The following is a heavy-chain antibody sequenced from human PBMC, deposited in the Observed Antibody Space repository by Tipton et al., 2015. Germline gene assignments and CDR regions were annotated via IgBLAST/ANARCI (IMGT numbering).Heavy chain of an antibody. Sequence: QSGAEVKKPGSSVKVSCKASGVTFSNYGISWVRQAPGQGLEWMGWINPSSGGTNYAQKFQGRVTMTRDTSISTAYMELSRLRSDDTAVYYCARTAYYYDSSGYYYSWGQGTLVTVSS. CDR2: INPSSGGT. D-gene: IGHD3-22*01. CDR1: GVTFSNYG. CDR3: ARTAYYYDSSGYYYS. V-gene: IGHV1-2*02. J-gene: IGHJ4*02.